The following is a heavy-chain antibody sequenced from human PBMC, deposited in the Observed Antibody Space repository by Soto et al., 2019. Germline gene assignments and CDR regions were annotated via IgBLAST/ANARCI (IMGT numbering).Heavy chain of an antibody. Sequence: PSETLSLTCTVSGGSISSYYWSWIRQPPGKGLEWIGYIYYSGSTNYNPSLKSRVTISVDTSKNQFSLKLSSVTAADTAVYYCARANDYVDYVAAFDIWGQGTMVTVSS. V-gene: IGHV4-59*01. CDR2: IYYSGST. D-gene: IGHD4-17*01. CDR3: ARANDYVDYVAAFDI. J-gene: IGHJ3*02. CDR1: GGSISSYY.